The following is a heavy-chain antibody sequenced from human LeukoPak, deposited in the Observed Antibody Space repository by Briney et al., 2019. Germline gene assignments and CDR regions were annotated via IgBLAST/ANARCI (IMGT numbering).Heavy chain of an antibody. CDR3: ARADYDYSPLADYYMDV. Sequence: PSQTLSLTCTVSGGSISSGDYYRSWIRQPPGKGLEWIRYIYYSGSTYYNPSLKSRVTISVDTSKNQFSLKLSSVTAADTAVYYCARADYDYSPLADYYMDVWGKGTTVTVSS. CDR2: IYYSGST. J-gene: IGHJ6*03. CDR1: GGSISSGDYY. V-gene: IGHV4-30-4*08. D-gene: IGHD4-11*01.